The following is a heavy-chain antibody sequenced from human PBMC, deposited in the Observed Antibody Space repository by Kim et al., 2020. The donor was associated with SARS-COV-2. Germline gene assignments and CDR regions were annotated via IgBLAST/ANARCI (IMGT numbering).Heavy chain of an antibody. CDR1: GGSFSGYY. CDR3: ARRNYYDSSGHDY. CDR2: INHSGST. V-gene: IGHV4-34*01. D-gene: IGHD3-22*01. Sequence: SETLSLTCAVYGGSFSGYYWSWIRQPPGKGLEWIGEINHSGSTNYNPSLKSRVTISVDTSKNQFPLKLSSVTAADTAVDYCARRNYYDSSGHDYWVQGT. J-gene: IGHJ4*02.